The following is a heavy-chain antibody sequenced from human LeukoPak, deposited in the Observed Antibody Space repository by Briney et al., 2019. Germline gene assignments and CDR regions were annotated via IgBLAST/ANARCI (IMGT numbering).Heavy chain of an antibody. J-gene: IGHJ3*02. D-gene: IGHD3-22*01. CDR2: IYSGGST. Sequence: GGSLRLSCAASGFTVSSNYMSWVRQAPGKGLEWVSVIYSGGSTYYADSVKGRFTISRDNSKNTLYLQMNSLRAEDTAVYYCARVQPYDSSPYRAFDIWGQGTMVTVSS. V-gene: IGHV3-66*01. CDR1: GFTVSSNY. CDR3: ARVQPYDSSPYRAFDI.